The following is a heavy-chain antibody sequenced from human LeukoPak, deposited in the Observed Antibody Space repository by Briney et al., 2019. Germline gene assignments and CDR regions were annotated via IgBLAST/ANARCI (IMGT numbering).Heavy chain of an antibody. CDR1: GYTFTIYG. CDR2: ISVYNGNP. CDR3: ARVDPTVNPTIDY. V-gene: IGHV1-18*01. J-gene: IGHJ4*02. Sequence: ASVKVSCKTSGYTFTIYGIGWVRQAPGQGLEWMGWISVYNGNPNYAQKLQGRVTMTTDRSTTTAYMELRSLRSDDTAVYYCARVDPTVNPTIDYWGQGTLVTVSS. D-gene: IGHD1-14*01.